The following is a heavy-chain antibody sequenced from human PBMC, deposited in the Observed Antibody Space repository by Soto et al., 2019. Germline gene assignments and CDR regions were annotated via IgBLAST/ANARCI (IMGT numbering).Heavy chain of an antibody. CDR1: GGTLSTYT. Sequence: SMKVSFKASGGTLSTYTITRVRQAPGQGLEWMGRIIPILAIADYAQKFQGRVTITADKSTSTAYMELSSLRSEDTAVYYCAREQVILGTYGMDVWGQGTTVTVSS. V-gene: IGHV1-69*04. CDR3: AREQVILGTYGMDV. D-gene: IGHD2-15*01. CDR2: IIPILAIA. J-gene: IGHJ6*02.